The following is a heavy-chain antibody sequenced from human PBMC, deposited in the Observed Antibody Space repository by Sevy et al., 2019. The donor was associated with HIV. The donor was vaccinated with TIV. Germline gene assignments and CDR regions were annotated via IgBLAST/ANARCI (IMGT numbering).Heavy chain of an antibody. Sequence: SETLPLTCAVSGGSISSGGYSWSWIRQPPGKGLEWIGYIYHSGNTYYNPSLKSRVTISVDRSKNRFSLKLSSVTAADTAVYYCARAAASVTTVTHFDYWGQGTLVTVSS. D-gene: IGHD4-17*01. CDR3: ARAAASVTTVTHFDY. CDR1: GGSISSGGYS. CDR2: IYHSGNT. V-gene: IGHV4-30-2*01. J-gene: IGHJ4*02.